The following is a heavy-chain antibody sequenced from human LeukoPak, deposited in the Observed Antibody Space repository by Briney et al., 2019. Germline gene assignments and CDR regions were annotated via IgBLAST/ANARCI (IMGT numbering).Heavy chain of an antibody. J-gene: IGHJ4*02. CDR2: IYYSGST. Sequence: PSETLSLTCTVSGGSISSSSYYWGWIRQPPGKGLEWIGSIYYSGSTYYNPSLKSRVTISLHTSNNQFSLKLSSVTAADTAVYYCARHYGLWFGELSPYYFDCWGQGTLVTVSS. D-gene: IGHD3-10*01. CDR3: ARHYGLWFGELSPYYFDC. V-gene: IGHV4-39*01. CDR1: GGSISSSSYY.